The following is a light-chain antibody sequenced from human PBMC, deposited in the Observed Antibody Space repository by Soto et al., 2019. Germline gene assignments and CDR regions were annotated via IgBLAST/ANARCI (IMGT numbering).Light chain of an antibody. Sequence: DIQMTQSPSSLSASVGDRVTITCRASQNIRIYLNWYQQKPGKAPKVLIYAASSLQSGVPSRFSGSGSGTDFTLTINSLQPEDFAAYYCQQSYNSPLTFGQGTKVEIK. CDR1: QNIRIY. V-gene: IGKV1-39*01. CDR2: AAS. CDR3: QQSYNSPLT. J-gene: IGKJ1*01.